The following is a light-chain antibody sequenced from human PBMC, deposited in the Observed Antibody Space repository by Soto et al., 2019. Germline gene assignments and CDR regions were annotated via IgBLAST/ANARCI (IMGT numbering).Light chain of an antibody. V-gene: IGKV1-39*01. Sequence: EIQMTQSPSSLSASVGDRFTITCRASQSIRNSLNWYQQKPGKAPKLLMYAASSLQSGVPSRFRGSGSGTDFTLTISSLQPEDVATYYCQQSYSTPRTFGHGTKVEIK. CDR2: AAS. J-gene: IGKJ1*01. CDR1: QSIRNS. CDR3: QQSYSTPRT.